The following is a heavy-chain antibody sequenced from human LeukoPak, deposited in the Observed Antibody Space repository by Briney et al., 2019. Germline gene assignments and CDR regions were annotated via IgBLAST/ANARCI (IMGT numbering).Heavy chain of an antibody. Sequence: PSETLSLTCTVSGGSMSGYFWTWIRQPPGKGLEWIGHIHYSGSTNYNPSLKSRVTISGDTSKNQFSLKLSSVTAADTAVYYCPRASYGDHFDYWGQGTLVTVSS. CDR1: GGSMSGYF. CDR3: PRASYGDHFDY. V-gene: IGHV4-59*08. J-gene: IGHJ4*02. CDR2: IHYSGST. D-gene: IGHD3-16*01.